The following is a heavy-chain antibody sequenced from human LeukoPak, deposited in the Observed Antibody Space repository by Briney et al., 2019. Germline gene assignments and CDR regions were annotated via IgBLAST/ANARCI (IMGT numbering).Heavy chain of an antibody. J-gene: IGHJ3*02. CDR2: IYYSGST. V-gene: IGHV4-39*07. Sequence: SETLSLTCTVSGGSISSSGYYWGWIRQPPGKGLEWIASIYYSGSTYYNPSLKSRVTISVDTSKNQLSLKLSSLTAADTAVYYCARDLGYYDSSGIAFDIWGQGTMVTVSS. D-gene: IGHD3-22*01. CDR1: GGSISSSGYY. CDR3: ARDLGYYDSSGIAFDI.